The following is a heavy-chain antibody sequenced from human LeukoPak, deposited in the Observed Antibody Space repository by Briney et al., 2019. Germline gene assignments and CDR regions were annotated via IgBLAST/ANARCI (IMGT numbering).Heavy chain of an antibody. D-gene: IGHD2-2*01. Sequence: GGSLRLSCTTSGFTFGDYAMSWFRQAPGKGLEWVGRTRNKANSYTTEYAASVKGRFTISRDDSKNSLYLQMNSLKTEDTAVYYCARVRSGYCTSTSCPREFDYWGQGTLVTVSS. V-gene: IGHV3-72*01. J-gene: IGHJ4*02. CDR1: GFTFGDYA. CDR3: ARVRSGYCTSTSCPREFDY. CDR2: TRNKANSYTT.